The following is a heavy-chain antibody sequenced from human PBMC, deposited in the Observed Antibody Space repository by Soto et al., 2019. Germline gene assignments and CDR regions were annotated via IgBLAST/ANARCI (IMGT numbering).Heavy chain of an antibody. CDR1: GFTFSSYA. CDR3: AKVTRYCSGGSCYYFDY. J-gene: IGHJ4*02. Sequence: VQLLESGGGLVQPGGSLRLSCAASGFTFSSYAMSWVRQAPGKGLEWVSAISGSGGSTYYADSVKGRFTISRDNSKNTLYLQMNSLRAEDTAVYYCAKVTRYCSGGSCYYFDYWGQGTLVTVSS. V-gene: IGHV3-23*01. CDR2: ISGSGGST. D-gene: IGHD2-15*01.